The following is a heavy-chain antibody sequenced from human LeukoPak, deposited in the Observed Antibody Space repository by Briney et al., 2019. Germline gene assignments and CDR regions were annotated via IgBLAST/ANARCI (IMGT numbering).Heavy chain of an antibody. J-gene: IGHJ3*02. D-gene: IGHD3-22*01. Sequence: GGSLRLSCAASGFTFNSYAMSWVRQAPGKGLEWVSAISGSGGSTYYADSVKGRFTISRDNSKNTLYLQMNSLRAEDTAVYYCAKDLRPWGYYYDSSGYPVSFIWGQGTMVTVSS. CDR1: GFTFNSYA. V-gene: IGHV3-23*01. CDR2: ISGSGGST. CDR3: AKDLRPWGYYYDSSGYPVSFI.